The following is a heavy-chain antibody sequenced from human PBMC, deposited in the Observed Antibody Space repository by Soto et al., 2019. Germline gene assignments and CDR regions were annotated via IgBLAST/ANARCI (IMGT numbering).Heavy chain of an antibody. CDR3: AKVSTAMVGDYGMDV. CDR1: GFTFDDYT. J-gene: IGHJ6*02. CDR2: ISWDGGST. Sequence: EVQLVESGGVVVQPGGSLRLSCAASGFTFDDYTMHWVRQAPGKGLEWVSLISWDGGSTYYADSVKGRFTISRDNSKNSLYLQMNSLRTEDTALYYCAKVSTAMVGDYGMDVWAKGPRSPSP. V-gene: IGHV3-43*01. D-gene: IGHD5-18*01.